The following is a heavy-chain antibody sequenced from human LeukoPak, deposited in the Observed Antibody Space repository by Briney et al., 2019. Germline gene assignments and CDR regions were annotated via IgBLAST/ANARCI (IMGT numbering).Heavy chain of an antibody. D-gene: IGHD3-10*01. J-gene: IGHJ3*01. CDR2: IYTSGST. CDR1: GGSISSGSYY. Sequence: SETLSLTCTVSGGSISSGSYYWSWIRQPAGKGLECIGRIYTSGSTNYNPSLKSRVTISVDTSKNQFSLKLTSVAAADTAVYYCARSYGSGSGYLDWGQGTMVTVSA. CDR3: ARSYGSGSGYLD. V-gene: IGHV4-61*02.